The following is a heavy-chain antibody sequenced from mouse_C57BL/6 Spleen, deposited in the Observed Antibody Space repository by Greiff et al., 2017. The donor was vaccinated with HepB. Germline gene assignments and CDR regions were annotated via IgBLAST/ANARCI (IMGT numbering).Heavy chain of an antibody. J-gene: IGHJ1*03. D-gene: IGHD2-3*01. CDR1: GYTFTSYW. CDR3: ARRDGYYWYFDV. CDR2: IDPSDSYT. Sequence: VKLQQPGAELVRPGTSVKLSCKASGYTFTSYWMHWVKQRPGQGLEWIGVIDPSDSYTNYNQKFKGKATLTVDTSSSTAYMQLSSLTSEDSAVYYCARRDGYYWYFDVWGTGTTVTVSS. V-gene: IGHV1-59*01.